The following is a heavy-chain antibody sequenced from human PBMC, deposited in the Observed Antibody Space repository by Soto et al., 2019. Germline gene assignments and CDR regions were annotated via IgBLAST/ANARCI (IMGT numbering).Heavy chain of an antibody. CDR1: SVSNAW. J-gene: IGHJ4*02. D-gene: IGHD3-10*01. V-gene: IGHV3-15*07. CDR2: IKSKTDGGTT. Sequence: SVSNAWMNWVRQAPGKGLEWVGRIKSKTDGGTTDYAAPVKGRFTISRDDSKNTLYLQMNSLKTEDTAVYYCTTVGLEYYYGSGSYYADFDYSGQGTLVTVSS. CDR3: TTVGLEYYYGSGSYYADFDY.